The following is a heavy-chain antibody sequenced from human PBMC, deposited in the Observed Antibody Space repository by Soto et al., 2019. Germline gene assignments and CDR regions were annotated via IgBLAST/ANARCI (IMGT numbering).Heavy chain of an antibody. D-gene: IGHD3-16*01. V-gene: IGHV3-30-3*01. CDR3: ARDGGSY. CDR2: ISYDGDNK. J-gene: IGHJ4*02. CDR1: GFTFGTYA. Sequence: QVQLVEAGGGVVQPGRSLRLSCAASGFTFGTYAMHWVRQAPGKGLEWGAVISYDGDNKYYADSVKGRFTISRDNSRKTLYLQMNSLRAEDTAVYYCARDGGSYWGQGTLVIVSS.